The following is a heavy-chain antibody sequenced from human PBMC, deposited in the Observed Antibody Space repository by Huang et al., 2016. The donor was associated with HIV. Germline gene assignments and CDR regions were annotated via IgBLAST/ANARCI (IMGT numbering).Heavy chain of an antibody. J-gene: IGHJ4*02. CDR1: GDTFSTYV. D-gene: IGHD4-17*01. V-gene: IGHV1-69*13. CDR3: ARGQVGSYGDYDVFY. Sequence: QVQLVQSGAEVKTPGSSVKVSCKASGDTFSTYVISWVRQAPGQGLEWMGGSISMCGAANYEEKFQDSVTITADESASTAYMGVSRLRLEDTAVYYCARGQVGSYGDYDVFYWGQGTLVTVSS. CDR2: SISMCGAA.